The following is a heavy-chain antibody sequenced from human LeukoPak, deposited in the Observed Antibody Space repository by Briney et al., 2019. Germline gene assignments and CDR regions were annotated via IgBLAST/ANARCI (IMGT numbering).Heavy chain of an antibody. Sequence: PSETLSLTCTVSGGSISSYYWSWIRQPAGEGLEWIGRIYTSGSTNYNPSLKSRVTMSVDTSKNQFSLKLSSVTAADTAVYYCAATYDFWSGYSPITMVWGQGTLVTVSS. D-gene: IGHD3-3*01. CDR2: IYTSGST. CDR3: AATYDFWSGYSPITMV. J-gene: IGHJ4*02. CDR1: GGSISSYY. V-gene: IGHV4-4*07.